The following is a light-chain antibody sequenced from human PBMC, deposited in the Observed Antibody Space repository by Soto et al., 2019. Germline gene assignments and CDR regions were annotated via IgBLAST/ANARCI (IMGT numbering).Light chain of an antibody. CDR3: QQYDKWPLT. Sequence: EIVMTQSPATLPVSPGERATLSCRASQSISSKLAWYHHKPGQAPRLLIYGASTRATGIPARFSGSGSGTEFTLTISSLQSEDFAVYYCQQYDKWPLTFGGGTKVEIK. CDR2: GAS. J-gene: IGKJ4*01. V-gene: IGKV3D-15*01. CDR1: QSISSK.